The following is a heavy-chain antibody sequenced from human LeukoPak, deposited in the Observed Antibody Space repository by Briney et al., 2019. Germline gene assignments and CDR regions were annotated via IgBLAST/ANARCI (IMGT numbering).Heavy chain of an antibody. J-gene: IGHJ4*02. Sequence: GGSLRLSCAASGFTFSSYAMSWVRQAPGKGLEWVSAISGSGGSTYYADSVKGRFTISRDNSKSTLYLQMNSLRAEDTAVYYCAKAAESYDSSGYQTPFDYWGQGTLVTVSS. CDR1: GFTFSSYA. D-gene: IGHD3-22*01. CDR3: AKAAESYDSSGYQTPFDY. V-gene: IGHV3-23*01. CDR2: ISGSGGST.